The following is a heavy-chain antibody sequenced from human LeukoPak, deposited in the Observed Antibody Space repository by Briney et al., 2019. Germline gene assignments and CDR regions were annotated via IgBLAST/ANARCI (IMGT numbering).Heavy chain of an antibody. D-gene: IGHD4-17*01. V-gene: IGHV3-30-3*01. J-gene: IGHJ4*02. CDR2: ISYDGSNK. CDR3: ARVRTPEIYGDYGAGGY. Sequence: GGSLSLSCAASGFTFSSYAMHWVRQAPGKGLEWVAVISYDGSNKYYADSVKGRFTISRDNSKNTLYLQMNSLRGEDTAVYYCARVRTPEIYGDYGAGGYWGQGTLVTVSS. CDR1: GFTFSSYA.